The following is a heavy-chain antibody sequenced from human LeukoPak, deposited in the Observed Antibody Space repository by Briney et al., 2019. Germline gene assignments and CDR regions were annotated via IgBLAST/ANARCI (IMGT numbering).Heavy chain of an antibody. J-gene: IGHJ4*02. CDR1: GGTFSSYP. CDR2: ITPIFGAA. CDR3: ARNSRVASTSGLNY. D-gene: IGHD4-23*01. Sequence: ASVKVSCKASGGTFSSYPFTWVRQAPGQGLEWMGEITPIFGAANYAQTFQGRVTITADESTSTVFMELSSLRSDDTAFYYCARNSRVASTSGLNYWGQGTLVTVSS. V-gene: IGHV1-69*13.